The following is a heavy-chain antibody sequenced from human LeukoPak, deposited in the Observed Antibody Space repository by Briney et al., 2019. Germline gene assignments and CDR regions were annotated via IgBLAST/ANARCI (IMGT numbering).Heavy chain of an antibody. CDR3: ATTAAPLGY. CDR2: INPNSGGT. Sequence: ASVKVSFKASGYTFTGYYMHWVRQAPGQGLEWMGWINPNSGGTNYAQKFRGRVTMTRDTSISTAYMELSSLTSDDTAVYYCATTAAPLGYWGQGTLVTASS. J-gene: IGHJ4*02. D-gene: IGHD6-13*01. CDR1: GYTFTGYY. V-gene: IGHV1-2*02.